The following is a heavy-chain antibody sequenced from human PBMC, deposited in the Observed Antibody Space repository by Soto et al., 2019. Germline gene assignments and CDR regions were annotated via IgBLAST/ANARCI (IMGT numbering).Heavy chain of an antibody. CDR3: ARRGGDIVVVPAAVPHDAFDI. V-gene: IGHV4-39*01. Sequence: SETLSLTCTVSGGSISSSSYYWGWIRQPPGKGLEWIGSIYYSGSTYYNPSLRSRVTISVDTSKNQFSLKLSSVTAADTAVYYCARRGGDIVVVPAAVPHDAFDIWGQGAMVTVSS. J-gene: IGHJ3*02. D-gene: IGHD2-2*01. CDR1: GGSISSSSYY. CDR2: IYYSGST.